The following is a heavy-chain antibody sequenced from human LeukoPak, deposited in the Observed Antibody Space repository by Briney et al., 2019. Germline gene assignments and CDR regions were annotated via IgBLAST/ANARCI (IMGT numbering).Heavy chain of an antibody. D-gene: IGHD3-10*01. V-gene: IGHV3-74*03. J-gene: IGHJ4*02. CDR3: ARVGGRGSIGGDC. CDR2: IKSDGSST. CDR1: GFAFSTYW. Sequence: GGSLRLSCAASGFAFSTYWMHWVRQAPGKGLVWVSRIKSDGSSTTYADFVKGRFTVSRDNAKNTLYLQIRSLRADDTAMYCCARVGGRGSIGGDCWGQGTLVTVSS.